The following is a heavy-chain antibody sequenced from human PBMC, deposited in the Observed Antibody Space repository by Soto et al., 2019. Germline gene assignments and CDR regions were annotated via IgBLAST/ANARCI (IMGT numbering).Heavy chain of an antibody. CDR3: ARVDYGHYANHYGMDV. CDR1: GYTFTSYA. V-gene: IGHV1-3*01. Sequence: ASVKVSCKASGYTFTSYAMHWVRQAPGQRLEWMGWINAGNGNTKYSQKFQGRVTITRDTSASTAYMELSSLRSEDTAVYYCARVDYGHYANHYGMDVRGQGNTVTVSS. D-gene: IGHD4-17*01. CDR2: INAGNGNT. J-gene: IGHJ6*02.